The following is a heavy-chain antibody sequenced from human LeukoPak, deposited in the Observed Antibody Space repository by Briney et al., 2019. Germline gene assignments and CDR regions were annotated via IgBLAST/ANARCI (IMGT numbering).Heavy chain of an antibody. CDR2: IYTSGST. Sequence: SETLSLTCTVSGGSISSYYWSWIRQPAGKGLEWIGPIYTSGSTNYNPSLKSRVTMSVDTSKNQFSLKLSSVTAADTAVYYCARGAEKYYDFWSGYYTRGVDWFDPWGQGTLVTVSS. J-gene: IGHJ5*02. V-gene: IGHV4-4*07. CDR1: GGSISSYY. D-gene: IGHD3-3*01. CDR3: ARGAEKYYDFWSGYYTRGVDWFDP.